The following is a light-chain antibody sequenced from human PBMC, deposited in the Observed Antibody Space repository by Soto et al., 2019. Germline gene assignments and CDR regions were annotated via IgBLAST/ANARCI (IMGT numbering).Light chain of an antibody. J-gene: IGLJ3*02. CDR3: YAAADNILV. V-gene: IGLV3-27*01. CDR2: KGS. CDR1: VLAKKY. Sequence: SYELTQPSSVSVSPGQTARITCSGDVLAKKYVRWFQQKPGQAPVLLIYKGSERPSGVPERFSGSSSGTTVTLTISGAHVEDEADYYCYAAADNILVFGGGTKLTVL.